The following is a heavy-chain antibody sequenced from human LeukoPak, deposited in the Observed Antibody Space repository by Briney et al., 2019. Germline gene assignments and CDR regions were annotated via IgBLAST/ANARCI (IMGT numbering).Heavy chain of an antibody. Sequence: ASVKVSCKVSGYTLAELSMHWVRQAPGKGLEWMGGFDPEDGETIHAQKFQGRVTMTEDTSTDTAYMELSSLRSEDTAVYYCATSLRYYGMDVWGQGTTVTVSS. V-gene: IGHV1-24*01. CDR3: ATSLRYYGMDV. CDR1: GYTLAELS. CDR2: FDPEDGET. D-gene: IGHD4/OR15-4a*01. J-gene: IGHJ6*02.